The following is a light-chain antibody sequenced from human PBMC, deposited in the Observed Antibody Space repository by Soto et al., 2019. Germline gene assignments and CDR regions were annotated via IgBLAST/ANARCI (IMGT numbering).Light chain of an antibody. J-gene: IGKJ1*01. Sequence: EIVLTQSPVTRPLSLGERSTTSCRASQSVSSNLAWYQQEPGQAPRLLIYGASSRATGIPDRFTGSGSGTDFTLTISRLEPEDFAVYYCQQYDGSPRTFGQGTKVDIK. V-gene: IGKV3-20*01. CDR1: QSVSSN. CDR2: GAS. CDR3: QQYDGSPRT.